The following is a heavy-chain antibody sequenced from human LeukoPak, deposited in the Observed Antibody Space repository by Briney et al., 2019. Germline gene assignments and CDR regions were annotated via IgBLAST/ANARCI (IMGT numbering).Heavy chain of an antibody. J-gene: IGHJ5*01. D-gene: IGHD6-13*01. CDR1: GFTFSSYW. CDR3: ASERPSSSWYDF. CDR2: IHPDGSEK. V-gene: IGHV3-7*01. Sequence: PGGSLRLSCAASGFTFSSYWMSWARQAPGKGLEWVANIHPDGSEKYYVGSVRGRFTISRDNARNLLYLQMNSLRSEDTAVYYCASERPSSSWYDFWGQGILVTVSS.